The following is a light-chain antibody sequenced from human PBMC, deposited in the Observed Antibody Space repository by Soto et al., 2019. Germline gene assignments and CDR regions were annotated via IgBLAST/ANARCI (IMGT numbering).Light chain of an antibody. Sequence: EIVLPQSPDTLSFSPGERATLSCRACQSVGSFLAWYQQKPGQAPRLLIYDTSIRATGIPARFSGSGSGTDFTLTISSLEPEDFAVYLCQQYNNLPSFGQGTRLEIK. CDR1: QSVGSF. J-gene: IGKJ5*01. CDR2: DTS. V-gene: IGKV3-11*01. CDR3: QQYNNLPS.